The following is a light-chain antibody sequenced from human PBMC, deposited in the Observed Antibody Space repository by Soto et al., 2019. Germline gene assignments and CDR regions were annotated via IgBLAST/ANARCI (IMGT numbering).Light chain of an antibody. CDR1: QSVYNN. CDR2: GAS. V-gene: IGKV3-15*01. Sequence: EIVMTQSPATLSVSPGERATLSCRASQSVYNNLAWYQQKPGQAPRLLIYGASTRATGIPARFSGSGSGTEFTLTISSLQPDDFATYYCQHYKMYSPWTFGQGTKVDIK. J-gene: IGKJ1*01. CDR3: QHYKMYSPWT.